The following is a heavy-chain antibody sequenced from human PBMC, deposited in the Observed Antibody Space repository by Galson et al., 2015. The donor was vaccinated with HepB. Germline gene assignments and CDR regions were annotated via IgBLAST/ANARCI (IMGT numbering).Heavy chain of an antibody. CDR1: GFTFSSYG. D-gene: IGHD5-12*01. CDR2: IRYDGSNK. CDR3: SGYDQGAFDI. V-gene: IGHV3-30*02. Sequence: SLRLSCAASGFTFSSYGMHWVRQAPGKGLEWVAFIRYDGSNKYYADSVKGRFTISRDNSKNTLYLQMNSLRAEDTAVYYCSGYDQGAFDIWGQGTMVTVSS. J-gene: IGHJ3*02.